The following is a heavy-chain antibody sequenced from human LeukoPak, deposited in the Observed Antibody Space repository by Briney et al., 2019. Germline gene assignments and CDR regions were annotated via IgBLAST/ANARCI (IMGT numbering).Heavy chain of an antibody. CDR1: GGSISSSSYY. J-gene: IGHJ4*02. V-gene: IGHV4-39*01. CDR2: IYYSGST. D-gene: IGHD3-22*01. CDR3: ASSRAVYDSSGYYSPGFDY. Sequence: PSETLSLTCTVSGGSISSSSYYWGWIRQPPGKGLEWIGSIYYSGSTYYNPSLKSRVTISVDTSKNQFSLKLSSVTAADTAVYYCASSRAVYDSSGYYSPGFDYWGQGTLVTVSS.